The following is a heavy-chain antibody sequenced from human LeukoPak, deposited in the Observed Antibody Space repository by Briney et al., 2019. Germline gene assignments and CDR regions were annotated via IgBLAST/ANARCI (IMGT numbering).Heavy chain of an antibody. Sequence: SETLSLTCTVSGGSISSSSYYWGWLRQPPGKGLEWIGSIYYSGSTYYNPSLKSRVTISVDTSKNQFSLKLSSVTAADTAVYYCASSWFVRVRRDAFDIWGQGTMVTVSS. D-gene: IGHD3-10*01. CDR3: ASSWFVRVRRDAFDI. CDR2: IYYSGST. CDR1: GGSISSSSYY. V-gene: IGHV4-39*01. J-gene: IGHJ3*02.